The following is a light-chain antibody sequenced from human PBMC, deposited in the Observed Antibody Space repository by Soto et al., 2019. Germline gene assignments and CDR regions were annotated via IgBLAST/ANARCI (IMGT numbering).Light chain of an antibody. J-gene: IGKJ1*01. CDR3: HQACT. CDR1: QSISSW. CDR2: DAS. Sequence: DIQMTQSPSTLSASVGDRVTITCRASQSISSWLAWYQQKPGKAPKLLIYDASRLESGVPSRFSGSGSGTEFTLTISSLQPDDFATYYCHQACTFGQGTKVDIK. V-gene: IGKV1-5*01.